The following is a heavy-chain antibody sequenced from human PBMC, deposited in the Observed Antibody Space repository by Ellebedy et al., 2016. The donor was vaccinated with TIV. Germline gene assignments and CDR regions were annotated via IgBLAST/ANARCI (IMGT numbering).Heavy chain of an antibody. CDR1: GFTFSSYG. V-gene: IGHV3-33*01. D-gene: IGHD1-26*01. CDR3: TGSYYLFDY. Sequence: GESLKISCAASGFTFSSYGMHWVRQAPGKGLEWVAVIWYDGSNKYYADSVKGRFTISRDNSKNTLYLQMNSLRAEDTAVYYCTGSYYLFDYWGRGTLVTVSS. J-gene: IGHJ4*02. CDR2: IWYDGSNK.